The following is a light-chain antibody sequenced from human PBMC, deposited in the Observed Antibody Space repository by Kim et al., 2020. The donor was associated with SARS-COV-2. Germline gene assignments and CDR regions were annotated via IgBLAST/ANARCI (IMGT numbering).Light chain of an antibody. CDR1: PGAVTSDHH. Sequence: PGGTVTLTCASRPGAVTSDHHANWFQQKPGQAPRALIYGTRNKHSWTPARFSASLLGGEAALTLSGVQPEDEADYYCLLYYGGAVVFGGGTQLTVL. CDR2: GTR. CDR3: LLYYGGAVV. J-gene: IGLJ2*01. V-gene: IGLV7-43*01.